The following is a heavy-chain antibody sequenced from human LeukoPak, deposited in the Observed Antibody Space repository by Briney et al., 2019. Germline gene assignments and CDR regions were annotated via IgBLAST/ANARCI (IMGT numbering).Heavy chain of an antibody. V-gene: IGHV3-66*01. CDR2: IYSGGST. D-gene: IGHD6-13*01. CDR3: AKDPRAAGTNYGMDV. CDR1: GFTVSSNY. J-gene: IGHJ6*02. Sequence: GGSLRLSCAASGFTVSSNYMSWVRQAPGKGLEWVSVIYSGGSTYYADSVKGRFTISRDNSKNTLYLQMNSLRAEDTAVYYCAKDPRAAGTNYGMDVWGQGTTVTVSS.